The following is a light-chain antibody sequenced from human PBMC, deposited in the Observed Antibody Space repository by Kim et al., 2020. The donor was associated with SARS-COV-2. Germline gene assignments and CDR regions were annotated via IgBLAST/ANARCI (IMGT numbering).Light chain of an antibody. CDR1: SLRNYY. V-gene: IGLV3-19*01. CDR3: HYRGSSTTHNYV. Sequence: AVGQTVRITCQGDSLRNYYASWYQQKPGQPPVLVLYGRNLPSAIPDRFSGSSSGNTASSTITGAQAEDEADYYCHYRGSSTTHNYVFGSGTRVTVL. CDR2: GR. J-gene: IGLJ1*01.